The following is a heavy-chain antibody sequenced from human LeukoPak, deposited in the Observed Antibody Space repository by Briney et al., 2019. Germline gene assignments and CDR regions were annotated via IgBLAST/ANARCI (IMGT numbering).Heavy chain of an antibody. D-gene: IGHD5-18*01. J-gene: IGHJ4*02. CDR1: GGSFSGYY. CDR2: INHSGST. CDR3: ARLGYSYGYDY. Sequence: SETLSLTCAVYGGSFSGYYWSWIRQPPGKGLEWIGEINHSGSTNYNPSLKSRVTISVDTPKNQFSLKLSSVTAADTAVYYCARLGYSYGYDYWGQGTLVTVSS. V-gene: IGHV4-34*01.